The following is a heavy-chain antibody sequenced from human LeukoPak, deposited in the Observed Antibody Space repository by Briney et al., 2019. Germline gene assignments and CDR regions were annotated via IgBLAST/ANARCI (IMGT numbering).Heavy chain of an antibody. V-gene: IGHV4-59*12. J-gene: IGHJ4*02. Sequence: SETLSLTCTVSGGSIRNYYWSWIRQPPGKGLEWIGYVYHSGTTNYNPSLKSRVTISVDTSKNQFSLKLSSVTAADTAVYYCARRFDYWGQGTLVTVSS. CDR2: VYHSGTT. CDR3: ARRFDY. CDR1: GGSIRNYY.